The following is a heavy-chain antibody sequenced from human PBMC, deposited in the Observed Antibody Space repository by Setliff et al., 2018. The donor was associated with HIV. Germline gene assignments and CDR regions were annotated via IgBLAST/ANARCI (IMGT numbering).Heavy chain of an antibody. J-gene: IGHJ4*02. D-gene: IGHD3-10*01. CDR3: ARDLLGDGSGSYYDH. V-gene: IGHV1-3*01. CDR2: INAGNGNT. Sequence: GASVKVSCKASGYTFTRYAMHWVRQAPGQRLEWMGWINAGNGNTKYPQKFQGRVTISRDTSASTAYMELRSLRSEDTAVYYCARDLLGDGSGSYYDHWGQGTLVTVSS. CDR1: GYTFTRYA.